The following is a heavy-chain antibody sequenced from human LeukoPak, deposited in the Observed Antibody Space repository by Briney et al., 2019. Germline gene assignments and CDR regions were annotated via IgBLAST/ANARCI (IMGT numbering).Heavy chain of an antibody. CDR3: AYTRGSGSYYKGHFDY. CDR2: ICWNSCSI. Sequence: GGSLRLSCVASGFTFDDYAMRWVRQSPGEGLECVSGICWNSCSISYALSVKGRFTIYRHNAKNSLYLQMNTLRDEDTALYDCAYTRGSGSYYKGHFDYWGQGTLVTVSS. D-gene: IGHD3-10*01. V-gene: IGHV3-9*01. CDR1: GFTFDDYA. J-gene: IGHJ4*02.